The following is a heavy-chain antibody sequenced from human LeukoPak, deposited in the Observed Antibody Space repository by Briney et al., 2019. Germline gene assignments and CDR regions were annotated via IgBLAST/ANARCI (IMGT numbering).Heavy chain of an antibody. Sequence: GASVKVSCKASGYTFTSYDINWVRQATGQGLEWMGWISTYNDNTKYAQKFQGRVTLTTDQSTSTAYMELRGLRSDDTAVYYCARDSLDGYNYLGYWGQGTLVTVSS. CDR3: ARDSLDGYNYLGY. V-gene: IGHV1-18*01. J-gene: IGHJ4*02. D-gene: IGHD5-24*01. CDR2: ISTYNDNT. CDR1: GYTFTSYD.